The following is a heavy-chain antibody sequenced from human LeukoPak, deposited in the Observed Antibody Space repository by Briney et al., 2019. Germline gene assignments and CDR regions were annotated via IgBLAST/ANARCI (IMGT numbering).Heavy chain of an antibody. V-gene: IGHV1-46*01. J-gene: IGHJ5*02. Sequence: ASVKVSCKASGYTSTSYYMHWVRQAPGQGLEWMGIIDPSGGGTNYAQKFQGRVTMTRDMSTSTVYMELSSLRSEDTAVYYCARDRYVVNNWFDPWGQGTLVTVSS. CDR2: IDPSGGGT. D-gene: IGHD3-9*01. CDR1: GYTSTSYY. CDR3: ARDRYVVNNWFDP.